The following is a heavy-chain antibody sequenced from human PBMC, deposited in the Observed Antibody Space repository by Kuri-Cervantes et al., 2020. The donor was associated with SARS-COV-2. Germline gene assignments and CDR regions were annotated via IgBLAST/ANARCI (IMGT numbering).Heavy chain of an antibody. CDR2: LYGGDKT. CDR1: GFTVANYY. V-gene: IGHV3-53*01. D-gene: IGHD6-19*01. CDR3: ARDRDSNGWLGAYDI. J-gene: IGHJ3*02. Sequence: GESLKISCAGSGFTVANYYMSWVRQAPGKGLEWVSILYGGDKTDYADSVKGRFTISRDNSKNTLLLQMDSLRADDTAVYYCARDRDSNGWLGAYDIWGQGTMVT.